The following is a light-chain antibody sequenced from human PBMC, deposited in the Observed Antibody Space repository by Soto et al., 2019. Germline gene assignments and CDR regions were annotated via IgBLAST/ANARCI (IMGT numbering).Light chain of an antibody. CDR2: LEGSGSY. CDR3: ETWDSKDVV. V-gene: IGLV4-60*02. J-gene: IGLJ2*01. Sequence: QAVVTQSSSASASLGSSVKLTCTLSSGHSSYIIALHQQQPGKAPRYLMKLEGSGSYNKGSGVPDRFSGSSSGADRYLTIANLQDEDEADYYCETWDSKDVVFGGGAKLTVL. CDR1: SGHSSYI.